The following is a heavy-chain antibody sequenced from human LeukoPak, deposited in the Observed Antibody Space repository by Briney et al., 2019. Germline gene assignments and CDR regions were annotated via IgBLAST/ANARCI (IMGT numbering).Heavy chain of an antibody. J-gene: IGHJ5*02. D-gene: IGHD3-22*01. V-gene: IGHV4-31*03. CDR1: GGSISSGGYS. CDR3: ARGNNRYYYDSSGYYGWFDP. CDR2: IYYSGST. Sequence: PSETLSLTCTVSGGSISSGGYSWSWIRQHPGKGLEWIGYIYYSGSTYYNPSLKSRVTISVDTSKNQFSLKLSSVTAADTAVYYCARGNNRYYYDSSGYYGWFDPWGQGTLVTVSS.